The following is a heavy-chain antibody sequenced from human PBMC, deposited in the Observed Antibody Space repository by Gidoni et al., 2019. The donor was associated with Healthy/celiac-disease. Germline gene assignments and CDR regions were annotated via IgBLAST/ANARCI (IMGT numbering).Heavy chain of an antibody. D-gene: IGHD3-22*01. CDR2: IIPIFGTA. CDR1: GGTFSSYA. CDR3: ARGPYYYDSKNLGY. J-gene: IGHJ4*02. Sequence: QVQLVQSGAEVKMPGCSVKVSCKASGGTFSSYAISWVRQAPGQGLEWTGGIIPIFGTANYAQKFQGRVTITADESTSTAYMELSSLRSEDTAVYYCARGPYYYDSKNLGYWGQGTLVTVSS. V-gene: IGHV1-69*01.